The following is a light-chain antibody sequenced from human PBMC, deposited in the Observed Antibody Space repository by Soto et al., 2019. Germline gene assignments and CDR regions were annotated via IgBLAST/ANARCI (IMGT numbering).Light chain of an antibody. CDR2: DAS. J-gene: IGKJ1*01. V-gene: IGKV1-5*01. CDR3: QQYNSYRT. CDR1: QSISSW. Sequence: DIQMTQSHSTLSASVGDRAPTTPRASQSISSWLAWYQQKPGKAPKLLIYDASSLESGVPSRFSGSGSGTEFTLTISSLQPDDFATYYCQQYNSYRTFGQGTKVDI.